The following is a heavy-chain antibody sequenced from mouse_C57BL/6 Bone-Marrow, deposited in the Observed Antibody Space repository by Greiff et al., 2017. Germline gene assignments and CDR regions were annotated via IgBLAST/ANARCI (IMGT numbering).Heavy chain of an antibody. D-gene: IGHD2-9*01. V-gene: IGHV1-64*01. J-gene: IGHJ3*01. CDR3: AAYYGYDGGAGFAY. Sequence: QVQLQQSGAELVKPGASVKLSCKASGYTFTSYWMHWVKQRPGQGLEWIGMIHPNSGSTNYNEKFKSKDTLTVDKSSSTAYMQLSSLTSGDSAVYDCAAYYGYDGGAGFAYWGQGTLVTVAA. CDR1: GYTFTSYW. CDR2: IHPNSGST.